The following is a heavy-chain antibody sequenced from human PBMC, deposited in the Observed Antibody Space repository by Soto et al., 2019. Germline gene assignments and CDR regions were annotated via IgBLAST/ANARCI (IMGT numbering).Heavy chain of an antibody. Sequence: QVQLVQSGAEVKKPGSSVKVSCKASGGTFSSYTISWVRQAPGQGLERMGRIIPILGIANYAQKFQGRVTITADKSTSTAYMELSSLRSEDTAVYYCARDDSSGYYLKFDYWGQGTLVTVSS. J-gene: IGHJ4*02. CDR2: IIPILGIA. D-gene: IGHD3-22*01. CDR3: ARDDSSGYYLKFDY. V-gene: IGHV1-69*08. CDR1: GGTFSSYT.